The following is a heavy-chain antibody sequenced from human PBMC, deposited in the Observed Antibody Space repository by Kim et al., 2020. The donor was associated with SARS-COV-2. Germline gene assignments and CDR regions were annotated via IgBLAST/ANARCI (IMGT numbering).Heavy chain of an antibody. CDR2: INSDGSST. J-gene: IGHJ6*02. CDR1: GFTFSSYW. Sequence: GGSLRLSCAASGFTFSSYWMHWVRQAPGKGLVWVSRINSDGSSTSYADSVKGRFTISRDNAKNTLYLQMNSLRAEDTAVYYCARDEAAMAYYYYYYGMDVWGQGTTVTVSS. CDR3: ARDEAAMAYYYYYYGMDV. V-gene: IGHV3-74*01. D-gene: IGHD5-18*01.